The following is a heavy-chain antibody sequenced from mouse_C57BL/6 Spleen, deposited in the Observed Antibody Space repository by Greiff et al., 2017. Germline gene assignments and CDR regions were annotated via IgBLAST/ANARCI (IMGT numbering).Heavy chain of an antibody. D-gene: IGHD1-3*01. CDR3: ARKVVAPPYWDFDV. CDR1: GYTFTSYG. J-gene: IGHJ1*03. CDR2: IYPRSGNT. Sequence: QVQLKQSGAELARPGASVKLSCKASGYTFTSYGISWVKQRTGQGLEWIGEIYPRSGNTYYNEKFKGKATLTADKSSSTAYMELLSLTSEDSAVYFCARKVVAPPYWDFDVWGTGTTVTVSS. V-gene: IGHV1-81*01.